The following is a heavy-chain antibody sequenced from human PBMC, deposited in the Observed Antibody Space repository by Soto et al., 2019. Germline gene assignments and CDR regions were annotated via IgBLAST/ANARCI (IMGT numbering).Heavy chain of an antibody. V-gene: IGHV3-74*01. J-gene: IGHJ4*02. CDR1: GFTFSSYW. Sequence: EVQLVESGVGLVQPGGSLRLSCAASGFTFSSYWMHWVRQAPGKGLVWVSRINSDGSSTSYADSVKGRFTISRDNAKNTLYLQMNSLRAEDTAVYYCALYYYGSGSYKATPYFHYWGQGTLVTVSS. D-gene: IGHD3-10*01. CDR2: INSDGSST. CDR3: ALYYYGSGSYKATPYFHY.